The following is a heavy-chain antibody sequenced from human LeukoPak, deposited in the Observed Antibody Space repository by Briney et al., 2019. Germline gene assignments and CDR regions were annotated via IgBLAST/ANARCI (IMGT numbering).Heavy chain of an antibody. J-gene: IGHJ4*02. CDR1: GFTFSSYS. Sequence: GGSLRLSCAASGFTFSSYSMNWVRQAPGKGLEWVSSISSSSSYIYYADSVKGRFTISRDNAKNSLYLQMNSLRAEDTAVYYCARGPPGEMARGGFGYWGQGTLVTVSS. V-gene: IGHV3-21*01. D-gene: IGHD5-24*01. CDR3: ARGPPGEMARGGFGY. CDR2: ISSSSSYI.